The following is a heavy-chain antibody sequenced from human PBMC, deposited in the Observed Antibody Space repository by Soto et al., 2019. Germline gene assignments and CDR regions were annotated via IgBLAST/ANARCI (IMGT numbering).Heavy chain of an antibody. J-gene: IGHJ4*02. V-gene: IGHV1-18*04. CDR1: GYTXNSYG. Sequence: GXSXKVSFKASGYTXNSYGIRWVRQAPGQGLEWMGWISAYNGKTNYAQKLQGRVTMTTEKSTSTAYMEMRRLRSDDTAVYYYARVSGLLHPGYWGQGTLGTVS. CDR3: ARVSGLLHPGY. D-gene: IGHD3-22*01. CDR2: ISAYNGKT.